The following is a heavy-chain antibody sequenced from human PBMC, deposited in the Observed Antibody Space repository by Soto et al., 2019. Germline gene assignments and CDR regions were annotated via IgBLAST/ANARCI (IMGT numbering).Heavy chain of an antibody. CDR1: GFTLGYYG. CDR3: AKGKRGSSAGMAV. D-gene: IGHD3-22*01. J-gene: IGHJ6*04. V-gene: IGHV3-30*18. Sequence: QMRLVESGGGVVQPGRSLRLSCLVSGFTLGYYGTHWVRQAPGKGLEWVAHLSYDGVYTAYADYVKGRFTISSDRSKITLLLQMDSLTTDDTAVYYCAKGKRGSSAGMAVGGKGTNVTVSS. CDR2: LSYDGVYT.